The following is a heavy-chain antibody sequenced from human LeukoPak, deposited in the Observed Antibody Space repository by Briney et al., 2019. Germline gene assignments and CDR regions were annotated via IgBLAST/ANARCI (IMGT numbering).Heavy chain of an antibody. J-gene: IGHJ5*02. CDR2: INHSGST. D-gene: IGHD6-19*01. CDR3: AIESLLYSSGLP. Sequence: PSETLSLTCAVYGGSFSGYYWSWIRQLPGKGLEWIGEINHSGSTNYNPSLKSRVTISVDTSKNQFSLKLSSVTAADTAVYYCAIESLLYSSGLPWGQGTLVTVSS. CDR1: GGSFSGYY. V-gene: IGHV4-34*01.